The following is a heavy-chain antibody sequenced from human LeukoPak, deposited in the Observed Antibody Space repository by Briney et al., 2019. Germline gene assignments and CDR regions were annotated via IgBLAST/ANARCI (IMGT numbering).Heavy chain of an antibody. CDR1: GGSISSSNYY. Sequence: SETLSLTCTVSGGSISSSNYYWGWIRQPPGKGLEWIGSIYYSGSTYHNPSLKSRVTISVDTSKNQLSLKLNSVTAADTAVYYCARLQLGYCSSTSCYALFDYWGQGTLVTVSS. J-gene: IGHJ4*02. CDR3: ARLQLGYCSSTSCYALFDY. CDR2: IYYSGST. V-gene: IGHV4-39*01. D-gene: IGHD2-2*01.